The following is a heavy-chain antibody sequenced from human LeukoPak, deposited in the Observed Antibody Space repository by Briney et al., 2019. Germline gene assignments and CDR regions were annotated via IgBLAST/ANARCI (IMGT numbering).Heavy chain of an antibody. CDR2: VYYSGST. D-gene: IGHD3-22*01. J-gene: IGHJ3*01. Sequence: SETLSLTCTVSGGSVRSDSYYWSWIRQPPGKGLEWIGYVYYSGSTNYNPSLKSRVTISVDTSKNQFSLKLRSVTAADTAVYYCVREAATDYYDRRGNYKKTKVFDPWGKGKMVTASS. CDR3: VREAATDYYDRRGNYKKTKVFDP. CDR1: GGSVRSDSYY. V-gene: IGHV4-61*01.